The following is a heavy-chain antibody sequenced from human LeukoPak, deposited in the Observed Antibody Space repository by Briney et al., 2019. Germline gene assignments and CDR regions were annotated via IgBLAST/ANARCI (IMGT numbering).Heavy chain of an antibody. D-gene: IGHD3-22*01. CDR2: IVVGSGNT. CDR1: GFTFTSSA. V-gene: IGHV1-58*01. CDR3: AAGRGSGYYYPIDY. J-gene: IGHJ4*02. Sequence: ASVKVSCKASGFTFTSSAVQWVRQARGQRPEWIGWIVVGSGNTNYAQKFQERVTITRDMSTSTAHMELSSLRSEDTAVYYCAAGRGSGYYYPIDYWGQGTLVTVSS.